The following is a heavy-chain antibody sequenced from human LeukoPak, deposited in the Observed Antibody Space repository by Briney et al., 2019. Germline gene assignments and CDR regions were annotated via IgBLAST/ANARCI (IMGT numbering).Heavy chain of an antibody. CDR1: GFTFSSFG. Sequence: GGSLRLSCAASGFTFSSFGMTWVRQAPGKGLEWVSAISDNGGSIFYADSVKGRFTISRDNSKNTLYLQMNSLRAEDTAVYYCAKRGAEVGTTVAPGDYWGQGTLLTVSS. D-gene: IGHD1-26*01. J-gene: IGHJ4*02. V-gene: IGHV3-23*01. CDR2: ISDNGGSI. CDR3: AKRGAEVGTTVAPGDY.